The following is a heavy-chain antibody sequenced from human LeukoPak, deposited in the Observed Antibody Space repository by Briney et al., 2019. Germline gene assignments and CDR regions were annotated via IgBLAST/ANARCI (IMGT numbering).Heavy chain of an antibody. CDR1: GYTFTGCY. CDR2: INPNSGGT. Sequence: ASVKVSCKASGYTFTGCYMHWVRQAPGQGLEWMGWINPNSGGTNYAQKFQGRVTMTRDTSISTAYMELSRLRSDDTAVYYCARRVSALGKETIDFWGQGTLVTVSS. V-gene: IGHV1-2*02. D-gene: IGHD3-16*01. CDR3: ARRVSALGKETIDF. J-gene: IGHJ4*02.